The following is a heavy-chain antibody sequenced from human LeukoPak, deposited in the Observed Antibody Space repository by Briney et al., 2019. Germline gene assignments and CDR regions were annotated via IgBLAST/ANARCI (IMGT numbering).Heavy chain of an antibody. J-gene: IGHJ4*02. D-gene: IGHD4/OR15-4a*01. CDR2: VSGSGGST. CDR1: GFTLSNYA. V-gene: IGHV3-23*01. CDR3: AKLKTMVDYYFDF. Sequence: GGSLRLSCAASGFTLSNYAMSWVRQAPGKGLEWVSAVSGSGGSTHYADSVKGRFTISRDNSKNTLYLQMNSLRVEDTAVYYCAKLKTMVDYYFDFWGLGTQVTVSS.